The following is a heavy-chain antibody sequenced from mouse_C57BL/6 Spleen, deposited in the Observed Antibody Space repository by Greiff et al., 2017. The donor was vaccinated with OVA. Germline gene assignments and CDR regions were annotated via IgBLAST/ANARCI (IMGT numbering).Heavy chain of an antibody. J-gene: IGHJ1*03. CDR2: INYDGSST. V-gene: IGHV5-16*01. CDR1: GFTFSDYY. CDR3: ARDEAWFDV. Sequence: EVQRVESEGGLVQPGSSMKLSCTASGFTFSDYYMAWVRQVPEKGLEWVANINYDGSSTYYLDSLKSRFIISRDNAKNILYLQMSSLKSEDTATYYCARDEAWFDVWGTGTTVTVSS.